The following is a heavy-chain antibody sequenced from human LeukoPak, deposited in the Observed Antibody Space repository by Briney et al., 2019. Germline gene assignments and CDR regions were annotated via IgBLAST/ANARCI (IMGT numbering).Heavy chain of an antibody. CDR1: GYTFTSYG. CDR2: ISGYNGNT. J-gene: IGHJ4*02. D-gene: IGHD3-10*01. CDR3: ARTHYYGSGSYGDY. V-gene: IGHV1-18*01. Sequence: ASVKVSCKASGYTFTSYGINWVRQAPGQGLEWMGWISGYNGNTNYAQKVQGRVTLTTDTSTSTVYMELRSLRSDDTAVYYCARTHYYGSGSYGDYWGQGTLVTVSS.